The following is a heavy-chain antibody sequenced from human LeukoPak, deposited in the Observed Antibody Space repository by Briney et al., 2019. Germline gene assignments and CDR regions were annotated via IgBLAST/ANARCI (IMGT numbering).Heavy chain of an antibody. J-gene: IGHJ3*02. V-gene: IGHV4-61*01. Sequence: NASETLSLTCTVSGGSVSSGSYYRSWIRQPPGKGLEWIGYIYYSGGTNYNPSLKSRVTISVDRSKNQFSLKLSSVTAADTAVYYCARDILSGSPDAFDIWGQGTMVTVSS. CDR3: ARDILSGSPDAFDI. CDR2: IYYSGGT. CDR1: GGSVSSGSYY. D-gene: IGHD1-26*01.